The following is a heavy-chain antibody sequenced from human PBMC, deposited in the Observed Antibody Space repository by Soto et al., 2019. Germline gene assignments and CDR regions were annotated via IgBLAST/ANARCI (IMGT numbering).Heavy chain of an antibody. CDR2: IIPILGIA. CDR3: ARDPPQRDLLPGQIDY. CDR1: GGTFSSYT. Sequence: QVQLVQSGAEVKKPGSSVKVSCKASGGTFSSYTISWVRRAPGQGLEWMGRIIPILGIANYAQKFQGRVTIAADKSTSTAYMELSSLRSEDTAVYYCARDPPQRDLLPGQIDYWGQGTLVTVSS. D-gene: IGHD3-9*01. J-gene: IGHJ4*02. V-gene: IGHV1-69*08.